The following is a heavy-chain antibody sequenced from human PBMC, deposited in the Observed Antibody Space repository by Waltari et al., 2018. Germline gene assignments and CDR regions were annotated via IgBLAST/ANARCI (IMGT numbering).Heavy chain of an antibody. J-gene: IGHJ4*02. CDR1: AFTFSSYA. Sequence: QVQLVESGGGVGQPGRSLRLSCAASAFTFSSYAMHWVRQAPGKGLEWVAVISYDGSNKYYADSVKGRFTISRDNSKNTLYLQMNSLRAEDTAVYYCARDTASSGYYYFDYWGQGTLVTVSS. CDR3: ARDTASSGYYYFDY. V-gene: IGHV3-30-3*01. D-gene: IGHD3-22*01. CDR2: ISYDGSNK.